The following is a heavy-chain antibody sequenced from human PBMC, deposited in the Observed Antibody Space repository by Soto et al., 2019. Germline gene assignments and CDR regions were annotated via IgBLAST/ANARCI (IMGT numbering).Heavy chain of an antibody. V-gene: IGHV3-74*01. D-gene: IGHD1-26*01. CDR3: AKKLYSGTYYDLES. CDR2: INSDGSST. CDR1: GFTFSSYW. Sequence: GGSLRLSCAASGFTFSSYWMHWVRQAPGKGLVWVSRINSDGSSTSYADSVKGRFTISRDNAKNTLYLEMNSLRAEDTAVYYCAKKLYSGTYYDLESWGPGTLVTVSS. J-gene: IGHJ1*01.